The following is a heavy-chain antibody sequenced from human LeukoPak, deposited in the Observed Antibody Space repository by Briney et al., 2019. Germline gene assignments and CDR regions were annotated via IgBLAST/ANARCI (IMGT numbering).Heavy chain of an antibody. CDR3: ARDTRAAAGTGRFDP. CDR2: ISAYNGNT. CDR1: GYTFITYD. V-gene: IGHV1-18*01. Sequence: ASVKVSCKASGYTFITYDINWVRQATGQGLEWMGWISAYNGNTNYAQKLQGRVTMTTDTSTSTAYMELRSLRSDDTAVYYCARDTRAAAGTGRFDPWGQGTLVTVSS. J-gene: IGHJ5*02. D-gene: IGHD6-13*01.